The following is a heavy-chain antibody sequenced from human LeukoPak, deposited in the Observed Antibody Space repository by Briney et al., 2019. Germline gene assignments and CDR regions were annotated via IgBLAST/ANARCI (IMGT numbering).Heavy chain of an antibody. D-gene: IGHD3-22*01. CDR2: IYTSGST. CDR1: GGSISSYY. CDR3: ARDITYYYDSSGFDY. V-gene: IGHV4-4*07. J-gene: IGHJ4*02. Sequence: SGTLSLTCTVSGGSISSYYWSWIRQPAGKGLEWIGRIYTSGSTNYNPSLKSRVTMSVDTSKNQFSLKLSSVTAADTAVYYCARDITYYYDSSGFDYWGQGTLVTVSS.